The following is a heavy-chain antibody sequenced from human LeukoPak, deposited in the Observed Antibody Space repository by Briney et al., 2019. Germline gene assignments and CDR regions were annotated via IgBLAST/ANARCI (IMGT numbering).Heavy chain of an antibody. D-gene: IGHD2/OR15-2a*01. CDR3: ATWAFYHNLDV. CDR1: GFTIGPYA. J-gene: IGHJ6*02. Sequence: GGSLRLSCAASGFTIGPYAMYWVRQGPGRGLEWVSVIKADGSGTFYADSVRGRFTTSRDNSKNSLYLQMNSLTSEDTALYYCATWAFYHNLDVWGQGTTVTVSS. CDR2: IKADGSGT. V-gene: IGHV3-43*02.